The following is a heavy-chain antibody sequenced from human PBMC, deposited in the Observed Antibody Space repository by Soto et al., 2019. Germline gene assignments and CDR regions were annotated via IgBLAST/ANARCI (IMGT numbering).Heavy chain of an antibody. D-gene: IGHD3-16*01. CDR1: GFTVSRNY. V-gene: IGHV3-66*01. J-gene: IGHJ6*02. Sequence: EVQLVESGGGLVQPGGSLRLSCAASGFTVSRNYMSWVRQAPGKGLEWVSLIYSGGSTYYADSVKGRFTISRDNSKNTLYLQMNSLRAEDTAVYYCARVLNGIYYYYGMDVWGQGPTVTVSS. CDR3: ARVLNGIYYYYGMDV. CDR2: IYSGGST.